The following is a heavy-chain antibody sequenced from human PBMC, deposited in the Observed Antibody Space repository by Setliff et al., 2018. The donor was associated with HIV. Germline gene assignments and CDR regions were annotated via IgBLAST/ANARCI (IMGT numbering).Heavy chain of an antibody. D-gene: IGHD3-3*01. J-gene: IGHJ5*02. CDR3: ARGFLEWLFWFDP. Sequence: PSETLSLTCTVSGDSMSRHYWSWIRQPPGKGLEFIGNIYSNGNTKYNPSLKSRVIMSVDMSNHQVSLRLSSVTAADTAVYYCARGFLEWLFWFDPWGQGTLVTVSS. CDR1: GDSMSRHY. CDR2: IYSNGNT. V-gene: IGHV4-59*08.